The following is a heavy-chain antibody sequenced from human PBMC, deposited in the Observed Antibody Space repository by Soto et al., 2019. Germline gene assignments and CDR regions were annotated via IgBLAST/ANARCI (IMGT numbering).Heavy chain of an antibody. CDR2: IDRIGDNT. CDR3: AKAISWYYFDY. CDR1: GFTFNRYA. D-gene: IGHD3-9*01. J-gene: IGHJ4*02. V-gene: IGHV3-23*01. Sequence: GGSRDLSCAGSGFTFNRYARNWVRQAPGKGLEWVSGIDRIGDNTYFADSGKGRFTISRDNSKNTLYLQMKSLRAEDTAVYYCAKAISWYYFDYWGQGTLVTVSS.